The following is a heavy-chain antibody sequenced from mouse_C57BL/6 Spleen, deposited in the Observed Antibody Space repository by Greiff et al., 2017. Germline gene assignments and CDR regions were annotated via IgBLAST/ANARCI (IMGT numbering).Heavy chain of an antibody. V-gene: IGHV5-6*01. CDR1: GFTFSSYG. Sequence: EVQRVESGGDLVKPGGSLKLSCAASGFTFSSYGMSWVRQTPDKRLEWVATISSGGSYTYYPDSVKGRFTISRDNAKNTLYLQMSSLKSEDTAMYYCARHRDYGSSPYYFDYWGQGTTLTVSS. D-gene: IGHD1-1*01. CDR2: ISSGGSYT. J-gene: IGHJ2*01. CDR3: ARHRDYGSSPYYFDY.